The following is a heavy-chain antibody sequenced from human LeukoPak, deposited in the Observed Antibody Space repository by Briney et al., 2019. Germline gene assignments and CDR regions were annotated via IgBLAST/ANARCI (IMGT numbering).Heavy chain of an antibody. Sequence: PGGSLRLSCAASGFPFSTYAMNWVRQAPGKGLEWVSVITGSGGFTQYADSVKGRFTISRDNSKNTLYLQMNNVRAEDAAIYFCARRGSEWNSYFYPMDVWGQGTTATVSS. CDR3: ARRGSEWNSYFYPMDV. CDR2: ITGSGGFT. J-gene: IGHJ6*02. CDR1: GFPFSTYA. D-gene: IGHD3-3*01. V-gene: IGHV3-23*01.